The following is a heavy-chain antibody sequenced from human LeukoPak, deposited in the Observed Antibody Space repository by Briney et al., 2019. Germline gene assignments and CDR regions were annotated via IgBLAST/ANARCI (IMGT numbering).Heavy chain of an antibody. CDR3: ARDFRSIAARPDGDY. V-gene: IGHV3-66*01. CDR1: RFTVSSNY. J-gene: IGHJ4*02. CDR2: IYPDGNT. D-gene: IGHD6-6*01. Sequence: PGGSLRLSCAASRFTVSSNYMNWVRQAPGKGLEWVSMIYPDGNTFYTNSVKGRFTISRDNSKNTLDLQMNSLRAEDTAVYYCARDFRSIAARPDGDYWGQGTLVTVSS.